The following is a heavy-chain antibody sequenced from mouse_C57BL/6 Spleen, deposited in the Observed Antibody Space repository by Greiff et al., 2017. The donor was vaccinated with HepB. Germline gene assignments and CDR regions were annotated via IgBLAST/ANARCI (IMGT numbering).Heavy chain of an antibody. Sequence: VHVKQSGTVLARPGASVKMSCKTSGYTFTSYWMHWVKQRPGQGLEWIGAIYPGNSDTSYNQKFKGKAKLTAVTSASTAYMELSSLTNEDSAVYYCTRGMGLPNYFDYWGQGTTLTVSS. D-gene: IGHD2-4*01. CDR1: GYTFTSYW. CDR3: TRGMGLPNYFDY. V-gene: IGHV1-5*01. CDR2: IYPGNSDT. J-gene: IGHJ2*01.